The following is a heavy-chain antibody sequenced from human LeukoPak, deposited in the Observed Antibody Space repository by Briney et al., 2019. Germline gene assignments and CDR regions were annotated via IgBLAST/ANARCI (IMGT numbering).Heavy chain of an antibody. CDR2: IYYSGST. V-gene: IGHV4-59*01. J-gene: IGHJ4*02. CDR1: GGSLSSYY. Sequence: SETLSLTCTVSGGSLSSYYWSWIRQPPGKGLEWIGYIYYSGSTNYNPSLKSRVTISVDTSKNQFSLKLSSVTAADTAVYYCARDPGRFTEFDYWGQGTLVTVSS. D-gene: IGHD3-3*01. CDR3: ARDPGRFTEFDY.